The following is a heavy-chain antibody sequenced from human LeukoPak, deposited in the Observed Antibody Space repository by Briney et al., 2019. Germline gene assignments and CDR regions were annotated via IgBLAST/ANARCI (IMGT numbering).Heavy chain of an antibody. V-gene: IGHV4-59*08. CDR2: IYYSGST. D-gene: IGHD3-10*01. Sequence: SETLSLTCTVSGGSISSYYWSWIRQPPGKGLEWIGYIYYSGSTNYNPSLKSRVTISVDTSKNQFSLKLSSVTAADTAVYYCARVLLWFGEFIDAFDIWGQGTMVTVSS. CDR3: ARVLLWFGEFIDAFDI. CDR1: GGSISSYY. J-gene: IGHJ3*02.